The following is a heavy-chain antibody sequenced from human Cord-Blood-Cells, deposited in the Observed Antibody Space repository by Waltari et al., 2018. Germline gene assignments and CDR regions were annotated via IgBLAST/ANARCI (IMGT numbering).Heavy chain of an antibody. CDR1: GGSISSSSYY. J-gene: IGHJ3*02. Sequence: QLQLQESGPGLVKPSETLSLTCTVSGGSISSSSYYWGWIRQPPGKGLEWIGSIYYSGGTYYNPSLKSRVTISVDTSKNQFSLKLSSVTAADTAVYYCARLLGVGDAFDIWGQGTMVTVSS. CDR3: ARLLGVGDAFDI. V-gene: IGHV4-39*07. CDR2: IYYSGGT. D-gene: IGHD3-3*01.